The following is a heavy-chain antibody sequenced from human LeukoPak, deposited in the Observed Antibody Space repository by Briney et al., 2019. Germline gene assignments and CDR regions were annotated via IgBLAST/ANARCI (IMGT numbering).Heavy chain of an antibody. Sequence: SETLSLTCTVSGGSISSYYWSWIRQPPGKGLEWIGYIYYSGSTNYNPSLKSRVTISVDTSKNQFSLKLSSVTAADTAVYYCARLGKYYDILAGPDNHAFDIWGQGTMVTVSS. J-gene: IGHJ3*02. CDR2: IYYSGST. CDR3: ARLGKYYDILAGPDNHAFDI. V-gene: IGHV4-59*08. D-gene: IGHD3-9*01. CDR1: GGSISSYY.